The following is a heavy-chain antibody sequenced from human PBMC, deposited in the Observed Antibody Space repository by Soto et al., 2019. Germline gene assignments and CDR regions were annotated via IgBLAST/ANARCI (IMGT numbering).Heavy chain of an antibody. D-gene: IGHD3-22*01. CDR2: ISASGSSV. CDR3: AKDYYYDSTGLFFDS. CDR1: GFSLGRYA. Sequence: EVQLLESGGALVQPGGSLRLSCEASGFSLGRYAMSWVRQAPGKGLEGISVISASGSSVSYADSVKGRFTISKDNSENTLFLQVNSLRVEDTAVYYCAKDYYYDSTGLFFDSWGQGTLVTVSS. J-gene: IGHJ4*02. V-gene: IGHV3-23*01.